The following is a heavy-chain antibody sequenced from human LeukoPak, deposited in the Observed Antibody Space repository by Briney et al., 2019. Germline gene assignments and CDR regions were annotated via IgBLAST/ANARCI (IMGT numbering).Heavy chain of an antibody. Sequence: PSVTLSLTCGVSGGSISNTNWWSWVRQPPGQGLEWIGEISLTGLTHYNPSLESRVTVSLDKSKNQLSLNLTSVTAADTAVYYCSRENGAFSPFGYWGQGTLVTV. J-gene: IGHJ4*02. D-gene: IGHD2-8*01. V-gene: IGHV4-4*02. CDR1: GGSISNTNW. CDR3: SRENGAFSPFGY. CDR2: ISLTGLT.